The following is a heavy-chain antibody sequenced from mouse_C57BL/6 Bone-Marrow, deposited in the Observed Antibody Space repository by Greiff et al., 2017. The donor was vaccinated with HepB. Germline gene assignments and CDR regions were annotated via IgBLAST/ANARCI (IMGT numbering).Heavy chain of an antibody. CDR3: TTSYSSFDY. CDR1: GFNIKDDY. J-gene: IGHJ2*01. D-gene: IGHD2-5*01. Sequence: VQLQQSGAELVRPGASVKLSCTASGFNIKDDYMHWVKQRPEQGLEWIGWIDPENGDTEYASKFQGKATITADTSSNTAYLQLSSLTSEDTAVYYCTTSYSSFDYWGQGTTLTVAS. V-gene: IGHV14-4*01. CDR2: IDPENGDT.